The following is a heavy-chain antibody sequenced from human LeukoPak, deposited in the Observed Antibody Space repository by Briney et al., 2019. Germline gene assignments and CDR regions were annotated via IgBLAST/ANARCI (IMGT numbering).Heavy chain of an antibody. CDR3: ARVRGEYDFWSGYYNGYYFDY. V-gene: IGHV1-46*03. CDR2: IIPSGGST. J-gene: IGHJ4*02. Sequence: ASVKVSCKASGYTFTSYYMHWVRQAPGQGLEWMGIIIPSGGSTSYAQKFQGRVTMTRDTSTSTVYMELSSLRSEDTAVYYCARVRGEYDFWSGYYNGYYFDYWGQGTLVTVSS. CDR1: GYTFTSYY. D-gene: IGHD3-3*01.